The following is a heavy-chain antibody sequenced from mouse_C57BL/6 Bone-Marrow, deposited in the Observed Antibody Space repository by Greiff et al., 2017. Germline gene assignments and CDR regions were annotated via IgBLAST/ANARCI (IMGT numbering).Heavy chain of an antibody. CDR2: ISYDGSN. J-gene: IGHJ4*01. D-gene: IGHD1-1*01. V-gene: IGHV3-6*01. CDR1: GYSITSGYS. Sequence: EVKLMESGPGLVKPSQSLSLTCSVTGYSITSGYSWNWIRQFPGNKLVWMGYISYDGSNNYNPSLKNRISLTRDTSKNQCFLKLNSVTTEDTATYYCARGGVYYYGGYYAMDYWVQGTSVTVSS. CDR3: ARGGVYYYGGYYAMDY.